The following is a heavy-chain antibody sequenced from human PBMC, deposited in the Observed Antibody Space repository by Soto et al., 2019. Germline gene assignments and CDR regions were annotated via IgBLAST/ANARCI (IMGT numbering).Heavy chain of an antibody. CDR1: GGSISSYY. J-gene: IGHJ6*02. CDR2: IYYSVST. Sequence: PSETLSLTCTVSGGSISSYYWSWIRQPPGKGLEWIGYIYYSVSTNYKPSLKSRVTISVDTSKNQFSLKLSSVTAANTAVYYCARAYCSGGSCYSVYYYGMDVWGQGTTVTVSS. CDR3: ARAYCSGGSCYSVYYYGMDV. D-gene: IGHD2-15*01. V-gene: IGHV4-59*12.